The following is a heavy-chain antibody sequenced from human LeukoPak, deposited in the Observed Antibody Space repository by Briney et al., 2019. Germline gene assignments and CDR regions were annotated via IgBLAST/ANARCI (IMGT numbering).Heavy chain of an antibody. V-gene: IGHV3-66*01. D-gene: IGHD6-13*01. CDR3: AIDSSSWFDY. CDR1: GFSVSSNY. J-gene: IGHJ4*02. Sequence: AGGSLRLSCAASGFSVSSNYMSWVRRAAGKGLEWVSVIYSGGSGGTTYYADSVKGRFTISRDNSKNTLYLQMNSLRAEDTAVYYCAIDSSSWFDYWGQGTLVTVSS. CDR2: IYSGGSGGTT.